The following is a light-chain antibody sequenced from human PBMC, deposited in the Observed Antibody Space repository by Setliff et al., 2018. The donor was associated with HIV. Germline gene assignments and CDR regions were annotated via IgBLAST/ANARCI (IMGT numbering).Light chain of an antibody. Sequence: VLTQPPSASGTPGQRVTISCSGSSSDIGSNTVNWYQQLPGTAPKLLIYSNNQRPSGVPDRFSGSKSGTSASLAISGLQSEDEADYYCGTWDSSPTGGYVFGTGTKVTVL. J-gene: IGLJ1*01. CDR1: SSDIGSNT. CDR3: GTWDSSPTGGYV. V-gene: IGLV1-44*01. CDR2: SNN.